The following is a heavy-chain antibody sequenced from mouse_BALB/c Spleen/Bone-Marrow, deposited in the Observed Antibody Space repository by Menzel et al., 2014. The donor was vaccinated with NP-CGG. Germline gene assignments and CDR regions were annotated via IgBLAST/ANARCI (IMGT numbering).Heavy chain of an antibody. CDR3: ARGSYGNYVDYFDY. CDR1: GFTFSSYG. J-gene: IGHJ2*01. CDR2: INSNGGST. Sequence: DVMLVESGGGLVQPGGSLELSCAASGFTFSSYGMSWVRQTPDKRLELVASINSNGGSTYYPDSVKGRFTISRDNAKNTLSLQMSSLKSEDTAMYYCARGSYGNYVDYFDYWGQGTTLTVSS. V-gene: IGHV5-6-3*01. D-gene: IGHD2-1*01.